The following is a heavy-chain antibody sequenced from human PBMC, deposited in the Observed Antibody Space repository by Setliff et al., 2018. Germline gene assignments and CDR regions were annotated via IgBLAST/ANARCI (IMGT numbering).Heavy chain of an antibody. D-gene: IGHD3-9*01. J-gene: IGHJ4*02. CDR3: TRERYFDWFFEY. CDR2: IHASGSP. CDR1: GGSITSGSFY. Sequence: SETLSLTCTVSGGSITSGSFYWSWIRQPAGKRLEWIGRIHASGSPSYNPSLESRVTISLDTSTNQFFLKLSSVTAADTAVYYCTRERYFDWFFEYWGQGTLVTVSS. V-gene: IGHV4-61*02.